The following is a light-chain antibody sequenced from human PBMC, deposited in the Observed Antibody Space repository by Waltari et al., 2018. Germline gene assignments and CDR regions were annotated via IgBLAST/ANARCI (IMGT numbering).Light chain of an antibody. Sequence: QSALTQPASVSGSPGPSIPISCPGTSSYVGGYNYVPWSQQHPGKAPKLMIYDVSNRPSGVSNRFSGSKSGNTASLTISGLQAEDEADYYCSSYTSSSTLVFGGGTKLTVL. CDR3: SSYTSSSTLV. CDR1: SSYVGGYNY. J-gene: IGLJ2*01. CDR2: DVS. V-gene: IGLV2-14*03.